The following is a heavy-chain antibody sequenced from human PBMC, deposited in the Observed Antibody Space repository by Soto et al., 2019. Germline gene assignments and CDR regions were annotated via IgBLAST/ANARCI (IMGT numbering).Heavy chain of an antibody. J-gene: IGHJ4*02. Sequence: EVQLVESGGGLVQPGGSLRLSCAASGFTFSRYAMYWVRQAPGKGLEDVSAISSNGGSTYYANSVKGRFTISRDNSKNTLYLKMGSLRAEDMAVYYCARSGDNGYYFDYWGQGTLVTVSS. D-gene: IGHD3-10*01. CDR3: ARSGDNGYYFDY. CDR2: ISSNGGST. V-gene: IGHV3-64*01. CDR1: GFTFSRYA.